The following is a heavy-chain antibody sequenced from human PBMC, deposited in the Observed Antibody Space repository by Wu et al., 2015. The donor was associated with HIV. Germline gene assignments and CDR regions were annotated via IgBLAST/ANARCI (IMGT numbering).Heavy chain of an antibody. D-gene: IGHD3-10*01. V-gene: IGHV1-46*01. Sequence: QVQLVESGAEVKKPGASVKVSCKTSGYTFSRHYMHWVRQAPGQGLEWMGIINPNSGITSYAQKLQGRVTMTTDTSTSTAYMELRSLRSDDTAVYYCARDRRGIGETTWGQGNAGHRLL. J-gene: IGHJ4*02. CDR1: GYTFSRHY. CDR2: INPNSGIT. CDR3: ARDRRGIGETT.